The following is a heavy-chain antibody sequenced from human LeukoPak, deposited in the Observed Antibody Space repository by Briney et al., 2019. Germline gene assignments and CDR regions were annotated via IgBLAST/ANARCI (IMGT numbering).Heavy chain of an antibody. J-gene: IGHJ4*02. V-gene: IGHV4-59*01. D-gene: IGHD3-22*01. CDR3: ARSRGGSYYGFDY. CDR2: IYYSGST. CDR1: GGSISSYY. Sequence: PSETLSLTCTVSGGSISSYYWSWIRQPPGTGLEWLGYIYYSGSTNYNPSLKSRVTISVDTSKNQFSLKLSSVTAADTAVYYCARSRGGSYYGFDYWGQGTLVTVSS.